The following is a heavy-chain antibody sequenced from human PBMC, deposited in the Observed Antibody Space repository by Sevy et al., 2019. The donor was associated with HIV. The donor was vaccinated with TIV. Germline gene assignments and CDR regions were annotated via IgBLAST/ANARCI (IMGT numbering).Heavy chain of an antibody. CDR3: AKPPYSSSSFDY. CDR1: GFTFSTYT. Sequence: GGSLRLSCAASGFTFSTYTMSWVRQAPGKGLEWVSAISGSGDDTYYAGSVKGRFIISRDNSKNTLYLQMNSLRAEDTAVYYCAKPPYSSSSFDYWGQGTLVTVSS. D-gene: IGHD6-6*01. CDR2: ISGSGDDT. J-gene: IGHJ4*02. V-gene: IGHV3-23*01.